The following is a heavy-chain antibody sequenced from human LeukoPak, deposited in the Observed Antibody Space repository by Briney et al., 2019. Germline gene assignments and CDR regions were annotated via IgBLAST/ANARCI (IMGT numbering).Heavy chain of an antibody. CDR1: GFIFSGYG. J-gene: IGHJ6*03. V-gene: IGHV3-48*03. Sequence: HPGRSLRLSCAASGFIFSGYGMNWVRQAPGKGLEWVSYIGSTIYYADSVKGRFTISRDNAKNSLYLQMNSLRAEDTAVYYCARDRGIVGTTGYYYMDVWGKGTTVTVSS. CDR3: ARDRGIVGTTGYYYMDV. D-gene: IGHD1-26*01. CDR2: IGSTI.